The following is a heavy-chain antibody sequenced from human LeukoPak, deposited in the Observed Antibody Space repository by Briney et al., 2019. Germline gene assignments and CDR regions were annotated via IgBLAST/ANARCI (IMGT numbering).Heavy chain of an antibody. CDR3: ARDQYYYDSSGYGGLYYFDY. J-gene: IGHJ4*02. CDR1: GGSFSGYY. D-gene: IGHD3-22*01. V-gene: IGHV4-34*01. CDR2: INHSGST. Sequence: SETLSLTCAVYGGSFSGYYWSWIRQPPGKGLEWIGEINHSGSTNYNPSLKSRVTMSVDTPKNQFSLKLSSVTAADTAVYYCARDQYYYDSSGYGGLYYFDYWGQGTLVTVSS.